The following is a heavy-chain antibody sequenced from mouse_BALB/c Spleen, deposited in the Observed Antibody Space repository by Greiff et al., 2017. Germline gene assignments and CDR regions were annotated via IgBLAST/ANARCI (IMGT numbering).Heavy chain of an antibody. J-gene: IGHJ3*01. CDR1: GFTFSSFG. Sequence: EVMLVESGGGLVQPGGSRKLSCAASGFTFSSFGMHWVRQAPEKGLEWVAYISSGSSTIYYADTVKGRFTISRDNPKNTLFLQMTSLRSEDTAMYYCAREGYGTRRFAYWGQGTLVTVSA. D-gene: IGHD1-1*01. CDR2: ISSGSSTI. V-gene: IGHV5-17*02. CDR3: AREGYGTRRFAY.